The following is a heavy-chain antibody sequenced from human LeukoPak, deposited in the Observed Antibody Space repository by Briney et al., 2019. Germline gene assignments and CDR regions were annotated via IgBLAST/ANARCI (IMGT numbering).Heavy chain of an antibody. D-gene: IGHD5-18*01. CDR1: GYTFTSYA. Sequence: GASVKVSCKASGYTFTSYAMHWVRQAPGQRLEWMGWINAGSGDTKYSQEFQGRVTITRDASASTAYMELSSLRSEDMAVYYCARDNTYGNYYYYMDVWGKGTTVTVSS. V-gene: IGHV1-3*03. J-gene: IGHJ6*03. CDR3: ARDNTYGNYYYYMDV. CDR2: INAGSGDT.